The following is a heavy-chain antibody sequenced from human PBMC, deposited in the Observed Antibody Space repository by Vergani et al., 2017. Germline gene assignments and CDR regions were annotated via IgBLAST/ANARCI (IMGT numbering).Heavy chain of an antibody. J-gene: IGHJ6*02. Sequence: QVQLQESGPGLVKPSQTLSLTCTVSGGSISSGDYYWSWIRQPPGKGLEWIGYIYYSGCTYYNPSLKSRVTISVDTSKNQFSLKLSSVTAADTAVYYCAREMVRGVNDYYGMDVWGQGTTVTVSS. V-gene: IGHV4-30-4*01. CDR3: AREMVRGVNDYYGMDV. D-gene: IGHD3-10*01. CDR2: IYYSGCT. CDR1: GGSISSGDYY.